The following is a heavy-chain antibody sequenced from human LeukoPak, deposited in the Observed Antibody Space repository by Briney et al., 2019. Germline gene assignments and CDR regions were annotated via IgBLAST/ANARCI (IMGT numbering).Heavy chain of an antibody. Sequence: SETLSLTCAVYGGSFSGYYWSWIRQPPGKGLEWIGEINHSGSTNYNPSLKSRDTISVDTSKNQFSLKLSSVTAADTAVYYCARRVPMVRGVYGMDVWGQGTTVTVSS. J-gene: IGHJ6*02. CDR3: ARRVPMVRGVYGMDV. CDR1: GGSFSGYY. CDR2: INHSGST. V-gene: IGHV4-34*01. D-gene: IGHD3-10*01.